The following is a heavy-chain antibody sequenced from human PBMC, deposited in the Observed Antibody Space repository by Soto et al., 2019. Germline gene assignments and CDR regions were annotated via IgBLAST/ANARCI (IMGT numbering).Heavy chain of an antibody. CDR3: AKNRDSGFWGMDV. J-gene: IGHJ6*02. CDR1: GFTFSIYS. D-gene: IGHD3-10*01. Sequence: GGSLRLSFSASGFTFSIYSMSWFRQAPGKGLEWVSAISGSGGSTYYADSVKGRFTISRDNSKNTLYLQMNSLRAEDTAVYYCAKNRDSGFWGMDVWGQGTTVTVSS. CDR2: ISGSGGST. V-gene: IGHV3-23*01.